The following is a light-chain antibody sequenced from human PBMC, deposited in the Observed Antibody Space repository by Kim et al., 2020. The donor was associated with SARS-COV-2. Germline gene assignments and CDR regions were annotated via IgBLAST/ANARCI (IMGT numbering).Light chain of an antibody. CDR3: QAWDSSTVV. Sequence: SVSPGQTASITCSGDKLGDKYACWYQQKPGQSPVLVIYQDSKRPSGIPGRFSGSSSGNTATLAISGTQAMDEADYYCQAWDSSTVVFGGGTQLAVL. J-gene: IGLJ2*01. CDR2: QDS. V-gene: IGLV3-1*01. CDR1: KLGDKY.